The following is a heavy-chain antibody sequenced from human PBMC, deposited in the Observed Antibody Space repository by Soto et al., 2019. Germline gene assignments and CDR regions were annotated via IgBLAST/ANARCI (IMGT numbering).Heavy chain of an antibody. J-gene: IGHJ6*02. Sequence: QVQLVQSGAEVKKPGASVKVSCKASGFTFSAYYIYWVRQAPGQGLEWFGWINPNSGGTNNAQKFQGRVTMTRDTSTSTVYMELSARISDDTAVYYCARSLLDEYSSSWRSAYYGMDVWGQGTTVTVSS. CDR1: GFTFSAYY. D-gene: IGHD6-13*01. CDR3: ARSLLDEYSSSWRSAYYGMDV. V-gene: IGHV1-2*02. CDR2: INPNSGGT.